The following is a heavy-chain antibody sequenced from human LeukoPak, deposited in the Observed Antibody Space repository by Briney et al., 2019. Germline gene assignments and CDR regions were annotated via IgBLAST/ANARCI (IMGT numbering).Heavy chain of an antibody. D-gene: IGHD6-13*01. CDR1: GGTISSYS. CDR3: ARMYGSSGIGYFEL. V-gene: IGHV4-59*01. Sequence: SETLSLTCTVSGGTISSYSWSGIRQPPGKGLEWIGYIYYSGSTNYSPSLKNRLTISRDTSNNQLSLKLSSVSAADSAVYYWARMYGSSGIGYFELRGRGTLVTVSS. CDR2: IYYSGST. J-gene: IGHJ2*01.